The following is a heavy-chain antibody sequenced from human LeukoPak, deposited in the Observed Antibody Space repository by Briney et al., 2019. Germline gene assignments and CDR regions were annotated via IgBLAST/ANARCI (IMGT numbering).Heavy chain of an antibody. J-gene: IGHJ4*02. D-gene: IGHD2-21*01. CDR3: AKEAAVIAIPYFDY. CDR1: GFTFSSYA. V-gene: IGHV3-23*01. Sequence: GGSLRLSCAASGFTFSSYAMSWVRQAPGKGLEWVSGISSDGRAFYADSVKGRFTISRDNSKNTLYPQMSSLRAEDTAVYYCAKEAAVIAIPYFDYWGQGALVTVSS. CDR2: ISSDGRA.